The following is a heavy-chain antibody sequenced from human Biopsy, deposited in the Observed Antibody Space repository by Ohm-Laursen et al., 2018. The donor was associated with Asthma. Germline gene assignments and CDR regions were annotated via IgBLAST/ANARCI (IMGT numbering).Heavy chain of an antibody. CDR2: INAGNGNT. CDR3: ARTYYDFLTGQVNDALAM. J-gene: IGHJ3*02. D-gene: IGHD3-9*01. Sequence: GASVKVSCKASGYTFIRFAIHWVRQAPGQRLEWMGWINAGNGNTKYSEKFQGRVTITRDTSASTAYMDLSSLRSEDTAVYYCARTYYDFLTGQVNDALAMWGQGTVVTVSS. V-gene: IGHV1-3*01. CDR1: GYTFIRFA.